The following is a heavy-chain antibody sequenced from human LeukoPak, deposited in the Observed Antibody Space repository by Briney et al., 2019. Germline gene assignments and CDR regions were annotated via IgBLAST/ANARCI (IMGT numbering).Heavy chain of an antibody. D-gene: IGHD7-27*01. CDR1: GFXFSTYA. Sequence: GGSLRLSCAASGFXFSTYAMTWVRQAPGKGLEWVSGISASGGSTYYADSVKGRFTISRDNSKNTLYLQMSSLRAEDTAVYYCAKGVTIYTNSGLGYWGQGTLVTVSS. CDR3: AKGVTIYTNSGLGY. V-gene: IGHV3-23*01. J-gene: IGHJ4*02. CDR2: ISASGGST.